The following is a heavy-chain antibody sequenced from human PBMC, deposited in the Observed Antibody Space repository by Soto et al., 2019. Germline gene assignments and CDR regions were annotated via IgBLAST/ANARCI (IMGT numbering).Heavy chain of an antibody. D-gene: IGHD3-10*01. V-gene: IGHV3-33*01. J-gene: IGHJ4*02. CDR2: IWYDGSNK. CDR3: ARVRHHGSGSYEAQGLDY. Sequence: PGGSLRLSCAASGFTFSSYGMHWVRQAPGKWLEWVAVIWYDGSNKYYADSVKGRFTISRDNSKNTLYLQMNSLRAEDTAVYYCARVRHHGSGSYEAQGLDYWGQGXLVTVYS. CDR1: GFTFSSYG.